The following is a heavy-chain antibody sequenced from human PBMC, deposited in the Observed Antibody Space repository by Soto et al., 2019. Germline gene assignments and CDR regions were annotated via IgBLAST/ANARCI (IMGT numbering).Heavy chain of an antibody. Sequence: SETLSLTCAVYGGSFSGYYWSWIRQPPGKGLEWIGEINHSGSTNYNPSLKSRVTISVDTSKNQFSLKLSSVTAADTAVYYCARGGGAVRENYYYYMDVWGKGTTVTVSS. CDR2: INHSGST. V-gene: IGHV4-34*01. D-gene: IGHD3-10*01. J-gene: IGHJ6*03. CDR1: GGSFSGYY. CDR3: ARGGGAVRENYYYYMDV.